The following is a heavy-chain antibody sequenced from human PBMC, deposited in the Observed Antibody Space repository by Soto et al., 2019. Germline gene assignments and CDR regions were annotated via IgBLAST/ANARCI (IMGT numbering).Heavy chain of an antibody. D-gene: IGHD4-17*01. CDR1: AGDIRRGGYC. CDR3: ARGHYGGHGMGV. J-gene: IGHJ6*02. V-gene: IGHV4-30-2*06. Sequence: QLHLQESGSGLVNPSQTLSLTCAVTAGDIRRGGYCWTWIRQSPGKGLEWIGYIYLTGITYYNPSLKSRVTISVDRSKNQFSLMPGSVTAADTSVYYCARGHYGGHGMGVWGQGTTVTVSS. CDR2: IYLTGIT.